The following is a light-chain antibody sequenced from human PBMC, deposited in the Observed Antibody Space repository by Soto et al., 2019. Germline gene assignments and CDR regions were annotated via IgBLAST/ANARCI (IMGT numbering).Light chain of an antibody. CDR1: QSVSSD. V-gene: IGKV3-15*01. CDR3: QQYNNWPRT. CDR2: GAS. J-gene: IGKJ1*01. Sequence: EIGLTQSPCTLSLSPGERATLSCRASQSVSSDLAWYQQKPGQAPRLLIHGASTRATGIPARFSGSASGTEFTLTISSLQSEDFAVYYCQQYNNWPRTFGQGTKVDIK.